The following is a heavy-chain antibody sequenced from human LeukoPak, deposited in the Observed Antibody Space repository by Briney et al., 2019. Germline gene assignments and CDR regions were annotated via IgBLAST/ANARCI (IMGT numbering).Heavy chain of an antibody. J-gene: IGHJ4*02. V-gene: IGHV3-23*01. D-gene: IGHD6-6*01. CDR1: GFIFSSYA. CDR2: ISGSGGST. Sequence: PGGSLRLSCAASGFIFSSYAMSWVRQAPGKGLEWVSGISGSGGSTYYADSVKGRFTISRDNSKNTLYLQVNSLRAEDTAVYYCAKDPTSSSPRPDYWGQGTLVTVSS. CDR3: AKDPTSSSPRPDY.